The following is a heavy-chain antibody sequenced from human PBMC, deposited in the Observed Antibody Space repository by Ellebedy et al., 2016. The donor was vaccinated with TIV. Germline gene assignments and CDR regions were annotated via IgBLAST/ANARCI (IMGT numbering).Heavy chain of an antibody. CDR3: ARAPTVTSVFDC. J-gene: IGHJ4*02. CDR2: LHSGGTT. CDR1: GFTISNNY. D-gene: IGHD4-17*01. V-gene: IGHV3-53*01. Sequence: GESLKISXAASGFTISNNYMSWVRQALGKGLVWVAILHSGGTTFYADSVKGRFTISRDSSKNTLYLQMNSLRVEDTAVYYCARAPTVTSVFDCWGQGTLVTVSS.